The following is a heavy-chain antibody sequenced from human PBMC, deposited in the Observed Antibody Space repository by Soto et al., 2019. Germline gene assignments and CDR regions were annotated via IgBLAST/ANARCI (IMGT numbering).Heavy chain of an antibody. Sequence: EVQLVESGGGLVQPGGSLRLSCAASGFIFSNYWMHWVRQAPGKGLVWVSRINTDGTSTTYADSVKGRFTISRDNAKNTLYLQMNSLRAEDTAVYYCARLTHVVPGAVNWFDPWGPGTLVTVSS. CDR1: GFIFSNYW. CDR3: ARLTHVVPGAVNWFDP. V-gene: IGHV3-74*01. CDR2: INTDGTST. J-gene: IGHJ5*02. D-gene: IGHD2-2*01.